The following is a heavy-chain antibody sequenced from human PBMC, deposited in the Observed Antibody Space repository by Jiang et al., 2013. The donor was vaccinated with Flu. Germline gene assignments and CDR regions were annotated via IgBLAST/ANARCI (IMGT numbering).Heavy chain of an antibody. CDR3: ARDADYYGSGSYYNAAHYGMDV. CDR1: GFTFSSYS. CDR2: ISSSSSYI. D-gene: IGHD3-10*01. J-gene: IGHJ6*02. V-gene: IGHV3-21*01. Sequence: VQLLESGGGLVKPGGSLRLSCAASGFTFSSYSMNWVRQAPGKGLEWVSSISSSSSYIYYADSVKGRFTISRDNAKNSLYLQMNSLRAEDTAVYYCARDADYYGSGSYYNAAHYGMDVWGQGTTVTVSS.